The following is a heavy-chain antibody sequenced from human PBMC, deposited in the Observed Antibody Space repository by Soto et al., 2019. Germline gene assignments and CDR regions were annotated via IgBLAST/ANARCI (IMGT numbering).Heavy chain of an antibody. V-gene: IGHV1-3*01. CDR3: ARDQGRTICSGGSCYYYYYYMDV. Sequence: GASVKVSCKASGYTFTSYAMHWVRQAPGQRLEWMGWINAGNGNTKYSQKFQGRVTITRDTSASTAYMELSSLRSEDTAVYYCARDQGRTICSGGSCYYYYYYMDVWRKGTTVTVSS. CDR2: INAGNGNT. D-gene: IGHD2-15*01. J-gene: IGHJ6*03. CDR1: GYTFTSYA.